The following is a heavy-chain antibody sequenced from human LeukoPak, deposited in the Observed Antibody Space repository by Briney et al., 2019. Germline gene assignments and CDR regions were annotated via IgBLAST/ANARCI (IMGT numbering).Heavy chain of an antibody. CDR2: IYYSGST. J-gene: IGHJ5*02. CDR3: ARSHFGDWFDP. Sequence: SETLSLTCTVPGGSISSSSYYWGWIRQPPGKGLEWIGSIYYSGSTYYNPSLKSRVTISVDTSKNQFSLKLSSVTAADTAVYYCARSHFGDWFDPWGQGTLVTVSS. V-gene: IGHV4-39*01. D-gene: IGHD3-16*01. CDR1: GGSISSSSYY.